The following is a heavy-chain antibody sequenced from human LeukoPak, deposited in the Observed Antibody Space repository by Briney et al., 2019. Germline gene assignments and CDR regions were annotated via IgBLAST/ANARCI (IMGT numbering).Heavy chain of an antibody. CDR1: GFTFSDYY. V-gene: IGHV3-11*01. CDR3: ARKLITMVRGDFYFDY. J-gene: IGHJ4*02. D-gene: IGHD3-10*01. Sequence: GGSLRLSCAASGFTFSDYYMSWIRQAPGKGLEWVSYISSSGSTIYYADSVKGRFTISRDNAKNSLYLQMNSLRAEDTAVYYCARKLITMVRGDFYFDYWGQGTLSPSPQ. CDR2: ISSSGSTI.